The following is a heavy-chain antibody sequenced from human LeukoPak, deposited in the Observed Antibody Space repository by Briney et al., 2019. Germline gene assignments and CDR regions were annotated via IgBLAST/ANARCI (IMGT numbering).Heavy chain of an antibody. V-gene: IGHV3-11*01. J-gene: IGHJ4*02. CDR2: ISSISSTI. CDR3: ARAPLYSSGYYYDY. Sequence: PGGSLRLSCAASGFTFSDYYMTWIRQAPGKGLEWVSYISSISSTIYYADSVKGRFTISRDNAKNSLYLQMNSLRAEDTAVYYCARAPLYSSGYYYDYWGQGTLVTVSS. CDR1: GFTFSDYY. D-gene: IGHD3-22*01.